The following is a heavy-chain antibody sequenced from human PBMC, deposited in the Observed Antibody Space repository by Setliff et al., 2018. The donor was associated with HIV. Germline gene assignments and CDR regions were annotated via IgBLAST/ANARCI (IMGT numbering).Heavy chain of an antibody. D-gene: IGHD3-16*01. CDR1: GFSFSRYW. CDR2: IDHFGSEE. CDR3: AKDKSYHDYIWGSSVLAY. J-gene: IGHJ4*02. V-gene: IGHV3-7*01. Sequence: LRLSCAASGFSFSRYWMSWVRQAPGKGLEWVASIDHFGSEENYVDSVKGRFTISRDNSKNTLFLQMNSLRPEDTAIYYCAKDKSYHDYIWGSSVLAYWGQGTLVTVSS.